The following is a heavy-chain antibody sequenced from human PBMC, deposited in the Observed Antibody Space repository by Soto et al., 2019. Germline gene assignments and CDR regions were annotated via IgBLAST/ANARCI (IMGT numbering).Heavy chain of an antibody. CDR2: IWYDGSNN. Sequence: QVQLVEFGGGVVQPGRSLRLSCAASGFTFSSYGMHWVRQAPGKGLEWVAGIWYDGSNNNYGDSVRGRFTISRDNSTNXXYLQMNRLSAEDTAVYCCARDRTPLVLRLYYGMDVWGQGATVTVSS. CDR1: GFTFSSYG. D-gene: IGHD2-15*01. V-gene: IGHV3-33*01. J-gene: IGHJ6*02. CDR3: ARDRTPLVLRLYYGMDV.